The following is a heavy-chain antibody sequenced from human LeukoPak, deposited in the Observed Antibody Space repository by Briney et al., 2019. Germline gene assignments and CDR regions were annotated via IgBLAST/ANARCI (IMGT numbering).Heavy chain of an antibody. Sequence: PGGSLRLSCAASGFTFSSYAMSWVRQAPGKGLEWVSAISGSGGNTYYADSVKGRFTISRDNSKNTLYLQMNSLRAEDTAVYYCAKWVGGYCSGGSCYNYYYYYMDVWGKGTTVTVSS. CDR2: ISGSGGNT. D-gene: IGHD2-15*01. CDR3: AKWVGGYCSGGSCYNYYYYYMDV. CDR1: GFTFSSYA. V-gene: IGHV3-23*01. J-gene: IGHJ6*03.